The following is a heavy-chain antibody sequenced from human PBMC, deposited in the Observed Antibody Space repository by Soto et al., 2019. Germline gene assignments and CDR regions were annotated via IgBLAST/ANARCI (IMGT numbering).Heavy chain of an antibody. Sequence: GGSLRLSCAASGFTFGSYSMNWVRQAPGKGLEWVSSISSSSSYIYYADSVKGRFTISRDNAKNSLYLQLNSLRAEDTAVYYCARERGTAMGDYFDYWGPGTLVTVYS. CDR1: GFTFGSYS. V-gene: IGHV3-21*01. J-gene: IGHJ4*02. CDR2: ISSSSSYI. CDR3: ARERGTAMGDYFDY. D-gene: IGHD5-18*01.